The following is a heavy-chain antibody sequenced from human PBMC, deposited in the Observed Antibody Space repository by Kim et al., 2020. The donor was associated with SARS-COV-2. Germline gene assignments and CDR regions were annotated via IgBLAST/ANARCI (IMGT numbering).Heavy chain of an antibody. V-gene: IGHV3-23*01. J-gene: IGHJ4*02. D-gene: IGHD6-19*01. Sequence: NTCYADSVKARFTISRDNSKITLYLQMTSLRAEDTAVYYCAKARSSGCDYWGQGTLVTVSS. CDR2: NT. CDR3: AKARSSGCDY.